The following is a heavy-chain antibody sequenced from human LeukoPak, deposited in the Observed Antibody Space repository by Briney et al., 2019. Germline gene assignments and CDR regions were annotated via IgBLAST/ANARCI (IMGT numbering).Heavy chain of an antibody. V-gene: IGHV3-30*03. CDR3: ARDHCSSTSCYILDY. D-gene: IGHD2-2*02. CDR1: GFTFSSYG. J-gene: IGHJ4*02. Sequence: GGSLRLSCAASGFTFSSYGMHWVRQAPGKGLEWVAVISYDGSNKYYADSVEGRFTISRDNSKNTLYLQMNSLRAEDTAVYYCARDHCSSTSCYILDYWGQGTLVTVSS. CDR2: ISYDGSNK.